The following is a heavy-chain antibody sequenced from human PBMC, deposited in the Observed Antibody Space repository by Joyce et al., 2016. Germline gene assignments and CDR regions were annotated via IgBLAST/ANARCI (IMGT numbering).Heavy chain of an antibody. J-gene: IGHJ4*02. CDR3: ARSSYTNGIFDY. CDR2: LSSSSSYI. D-gene: IGHD2-8*01. Sequence: EVQLVESGGGLVKPGGSLRLSCAAYGFMFSRYSMSWVRQATGKGMGWVSSLSSSSSYIKYTDSVKGRFTISRDNAKNSLYLQMNSLRVEDTAVYYCARSSYTNGIFDYWGQGTLVTVSS. V-gene: IGHV3-21*01. CDR1: GFMFSRYS.